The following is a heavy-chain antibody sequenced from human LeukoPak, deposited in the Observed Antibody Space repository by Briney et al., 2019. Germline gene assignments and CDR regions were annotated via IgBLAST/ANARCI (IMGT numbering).Heavy chain of an antibody. J-gene: IGHJ4*02. Sequence: GGSLRLSCSAFGFTSSDLAMHWVRQAPGKGLEYVSGISRNGDSTYYADSVKGRFTISRDNSKNTLYLQMSSLKPEDTAVYYCVTQISGWVYWGQGTLVTVST. V-gene: IGHV3-64D*06. CDR3: VTQISGWVY. CDR2: ISRNGDST. CDR1: GFTSSDLA. D-gene: IGHD6-25*01.